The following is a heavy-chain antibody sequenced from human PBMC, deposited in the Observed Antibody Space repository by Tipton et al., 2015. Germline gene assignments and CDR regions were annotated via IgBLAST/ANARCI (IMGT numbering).Heavy chain of an antibody. CDR3: ACQDYDSLTLDYQTVDY. CDR2: ISHSGNT. CDR1: GGSVSSGSYY. Sequence: TLSLTCTVSGGSVSSGSYYWGWIRQPPGKGLEWIGSISHSGNTYYNPSLKSRVTMSRDTSKNQFSLKLTSVTAADTAVYYCACQDYDSLTLDYQTVDYWGQGTLVTVSP. V-gene: IGHV4-39*07. J-gene: IGHJ4*02. D-gene: IGHD3-9*01.